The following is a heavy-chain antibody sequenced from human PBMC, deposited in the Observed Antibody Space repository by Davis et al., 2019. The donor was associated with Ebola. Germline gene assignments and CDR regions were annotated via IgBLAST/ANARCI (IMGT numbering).Heavy chain of an antibody. CDR2: ISSSSSYI. J-gene: IGHJ3*02. D-gene: IGHD6-19*01. CDR1: GFTFSSYS. V-gene: IGHV3-21*01. Sequence: GESLKISCAASGFTFSSYSMNWVRQAPGKGLEWVSSISSSSSYIYYADSVKGRFTISRDNAKNSLYLQMNSLRAEDTAVYYCARDRIAVAGNHHVRYDAFDIWGQGTMVTVSS. CDR3: ARDRIAVAGNHHVRYDAFDI.